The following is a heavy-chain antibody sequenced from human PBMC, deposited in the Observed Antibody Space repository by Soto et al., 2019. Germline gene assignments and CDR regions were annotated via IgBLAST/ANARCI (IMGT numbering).Heavy chain of an antibody. J-gene: IGHJ5*02. D-gene: IGHD3-3*01. CDR3: ARGLTIFGVVLAHPATRNWFDP. Sequence: PSETLSLTCAVYGGSFSGYCWSWIRQPPGKGLEWIGEINHSGSTNYNPSLKSRVTISVDTSKNQFSLKLSSVTAADTAVYYCARGLTIFGVVLAHPATRNWFDPWGQGTLVTVSS. V-gene: IGHV4-34*01. CDR2: INHSGST. CDR1: GGSFSGYC.